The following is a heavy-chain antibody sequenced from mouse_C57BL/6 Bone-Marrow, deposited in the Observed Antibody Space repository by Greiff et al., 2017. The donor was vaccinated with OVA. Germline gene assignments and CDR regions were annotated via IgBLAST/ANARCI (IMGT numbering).Heavy chain of an antibody. Sequence: QVQLQQSGPGLVQPSQSLSITCTVSGFSLTSYGVHWVRQSPGKGLEWLGVIWSGGSTDYNAAFISRLSISKDNSKSQVFFKMNSLQADDTAIYYCARNGSHYWYFDVWGTGTTVTVSS. J-gene: IGHJ1*03. CDR3: ARNGSHYWYFDV. CDR2: IWSGGST. D-gene: IGHD1-1*01. CDR1: GFSLTSYG. V-gene: IGHV2-2*01.